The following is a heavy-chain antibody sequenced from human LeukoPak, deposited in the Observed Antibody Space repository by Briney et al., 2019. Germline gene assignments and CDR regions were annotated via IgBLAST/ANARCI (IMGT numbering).Heavy chain of an antibody. CDR2: INHSGST. CDR3: ARADCTVASCYAWRDAFHI. J-gene: IGHJ3*02. V-gene: IGHV4-34*01. Sequence: PSETLSLTCAVYGGSFSGYYWSWIRQPPGKGLEWIGEINHSGSTNYNPSLKSRVTISVDTSKNQFSLKLSSVTAADTAVYYCARADCTVASCYAWRDAFHIWGQGTMVSVSS. D-gene: IGHD2-2*01. CDR1: GGSFSGYY.